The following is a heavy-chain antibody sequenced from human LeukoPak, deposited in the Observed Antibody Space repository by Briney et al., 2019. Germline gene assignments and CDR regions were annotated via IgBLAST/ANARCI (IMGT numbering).Heavy chain of an antibody. CDR1: GFTFSSYS. CDR3: AKTVSSHNVFDI. Sequence: GGSLRLSCAASGFTFSSYSMNWVRQAPGKGLEWVSAISGSGGSTYYADSVKGRFTISRDNSKNTLYLQMSSLRAEDTAVYYCAKTVSSHNVFDIRGQGTVVTVSS. J-gene: IGHJ3*02. CDR2: ISGSGGST. D-gene: IGHD4-17*01. V-gene: IGHV3-23*01.